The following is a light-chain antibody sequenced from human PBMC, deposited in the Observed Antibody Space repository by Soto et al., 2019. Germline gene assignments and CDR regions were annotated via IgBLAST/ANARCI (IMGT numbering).Light chain of an antibody. CDR2: RNN. CDR1: SSNIASNY. Sequence: QSVLTQPPSASGTPGQRGTISCSGSSSNIASNYVYWYQQLPGTAPKLLIYRNNQRPSGVPDRFSGAKSGTSASLAISGLRSEDEADYYCETWDDSLSGLVFGRGAKRTVL. CDR3: ETWDDSLSGLV. V-gene: IGLV1-47*01. J-gene: IGLJ3*02.